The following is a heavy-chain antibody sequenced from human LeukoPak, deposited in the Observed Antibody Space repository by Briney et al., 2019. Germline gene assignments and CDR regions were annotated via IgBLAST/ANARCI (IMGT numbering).Heavy chain of an antibody. CDR2: ISYDGSNK. CDR3: AKGEYSSSWLADY. V-gene: IGHV3-30*18. Sequence: GGSLRLSCAASGFTFSSYGMHWVRQAPGKGLEWVAVISYDGSNKYYADSVKGRFTISRDNSKNTLYLQMNSLRAEDTAVYYCAKGEYSSSWLADYWGQGTLVTVSS. J-gene: IGHJ4*02. D-gene: IGHD6-13*01. CDR1: GFTFSSYG.